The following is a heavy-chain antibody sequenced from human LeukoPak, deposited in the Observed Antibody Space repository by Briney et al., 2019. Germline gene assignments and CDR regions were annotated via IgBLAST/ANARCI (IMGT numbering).Heavy chain of an antibody. CDR1: DYTFTNYG. V-gene: IGHV1-18*01. Sequence: ASVKVSCKASDYTFTNYGVDWVRQAPGQGLEWMGWISGYNANTNYAQKVQGRVTMTTDPSKTTISTALGSLRAHDTAVYHCVRNNATHWANDYWGQGTLVTVSS. D-gene: IGHD7-27*01. CDR2: ISGYNANT. J-gene: IGHJ4*02. CDR3: VRNNATHWANDY.